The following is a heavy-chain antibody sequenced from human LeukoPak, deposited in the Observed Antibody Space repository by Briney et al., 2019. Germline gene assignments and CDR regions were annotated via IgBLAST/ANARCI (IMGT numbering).Heavy chain of an antibody. CDR3: AKDGLRTDSGHSGFGFDY. D-gene: IGHD5-12*01. CDR1: GFTFRNYA. Sequence: GGSLRLSCAASGFTFRNYAMSWVRQAPGKGLEWVASISGSGVSTYYADSVKGRFTISRDNSKNTLYLQMSSLRADDTAVYYCAKDGLRTDSGHSGFGFDYWGQGTLVTVSS. V-gene: IGHV3-23*01. J-gene: IGHJ4*02. CDR2: ISGSGVST.